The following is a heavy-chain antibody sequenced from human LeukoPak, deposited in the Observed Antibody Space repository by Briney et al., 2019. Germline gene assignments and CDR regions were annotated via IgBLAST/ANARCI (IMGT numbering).Heavy chain of an antibody. CDR1: GGSISSGSYY. D-gene: IGHD3-3*01. CDR2: IYTSGST. Sequence: SETLSLTCTVSGGSISSGSYYWSWIRQPAGKGLEWIGRIYTSGSTNYNPSLKSRVTISVDTSKNQFSLKLSSVTAADTAVYYCARVGTYYDFWSGYPNFHAFDIWGQGTMVTVSS. V-gene: IGHV4-61*02. J-gene: IGHJ3*02. CDR3: ARVGTYYDFWSGYPNFHAFDI.